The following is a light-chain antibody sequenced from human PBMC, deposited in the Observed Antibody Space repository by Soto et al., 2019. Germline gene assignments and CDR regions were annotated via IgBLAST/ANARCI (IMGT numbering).Light chain of an antibody. V-gene: IGKV3D-20*02. Sequence: EIVLTQSPATLSLSPGERATLSCWASQSVSSSYLAWYQQKPGQAPRLLIYGASSRATGIPDRFSGSGSGTDFTLTISRLEPEDFALYYCHQRQSWPRTFGQGTKVDIK. J-gene: IGKJ1*01. CDR2: GAS. CDR1: QSVSSSY. CDR3: HQRQSWPRT.